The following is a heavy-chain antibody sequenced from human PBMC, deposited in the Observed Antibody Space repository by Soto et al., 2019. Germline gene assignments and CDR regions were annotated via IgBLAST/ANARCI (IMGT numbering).Heavy chain of an antibody. CDR2: IWFDGSNK. J-gene: IGHJ4*02. V-gene: IGHV3-33*01. Sequence: QVQLVESGGCVVQPGRSLRLSCAASGFTFISYGMHWVRQAPGKGLEWVAVIWFDGSNKFYADSVKGRFTISRDNSKNTVSLQMNSLRDEDSAAYYCATIGPYWGQGTLVTVSS. CDR1: GFTFISYG. CDR3: ATIGPY.